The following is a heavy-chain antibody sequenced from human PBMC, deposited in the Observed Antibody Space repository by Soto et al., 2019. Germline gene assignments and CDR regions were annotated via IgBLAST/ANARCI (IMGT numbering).Heavy chain of an antibody. CDR2: IYYSGST. V-gene: IGHV4-59*01. D-gene: IGHD5-12*01. CDR3: ARGVATIGP. CDR1: GDSISSYY. Sequence: QVQLHESGPRLVKPSETLSLTCTVSGDSISSYYWTWIRQPPGKGLEWIGYIYYSGSTNYNPSLKSRVTISVDTSKNQFSLKLTSVTAADTAVYYCARGVATIGPWGQGTLVTVSS. J-gene: IGHJ5*02.